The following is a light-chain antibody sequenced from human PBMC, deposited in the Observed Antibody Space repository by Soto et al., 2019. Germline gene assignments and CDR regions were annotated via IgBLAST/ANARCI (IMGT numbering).Light chain of an antibody. CDR3: QVWDSTSDYV. Sequence: SYELPQPPSVSVAPGPTARLTCGGNNFGSKSVHWYQQKPGQAPVLVVYDDNVRPSGIPERFSGSNSGNTATLTISRVGAGDEADYYCQVWDSTSDYVFGTGTKLTVL. V-gene: IGLV3-21*02. CDR2: DDN. J-gene: IGLJ1*01. CDR1: NFGSKS.